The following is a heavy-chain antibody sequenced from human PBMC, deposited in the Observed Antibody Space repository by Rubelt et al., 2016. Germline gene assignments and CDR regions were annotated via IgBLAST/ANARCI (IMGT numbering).Heavy chain of an antibody. CDR2: IYWDDDK. D-gene: IGHD2-15*01. CDR1: GFSLSTSGVG. V-gene: IGHV2-5*02. J-gene: IGHJ4*02. Sequence: RGQTLTLTCTFSGFSLSTSGVGVGWIRQPPGKALEWLALIYWDDDKRYSPSLKSRLTITKDTSKNQVVLTMTNMDPVDTATYYCAHRAYYCSGGSCYFYYFDYWGQGTLVTVSS. CDR3: AHRAYYCSGGSCYFYYFDY.